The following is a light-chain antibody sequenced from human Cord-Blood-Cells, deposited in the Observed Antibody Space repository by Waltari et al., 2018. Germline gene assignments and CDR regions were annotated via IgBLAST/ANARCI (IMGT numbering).Light chain of an antibody. CDR3: QQSYSTPMYT. CDR2: AAS. Sequence: DIQLTQSPSPLSPSVGDRVTITCRASQSISSYVNWYQQKPGKAPKLLIHAASSLQSGVPSRFSCSGSGTDFTLTISSLQPEDFATYYCQQSYSTPMYTFGQGTKLEIK. J-gene: IGKJ2*01. V-gene: IGKV1-39*01. CDR1: QSISSY.